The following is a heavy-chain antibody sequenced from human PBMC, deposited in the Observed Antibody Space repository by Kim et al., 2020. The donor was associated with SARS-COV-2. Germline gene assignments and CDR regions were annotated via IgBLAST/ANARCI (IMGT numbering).Heavy chain of an antibody. CDR2: IYSGGST. CDR3: VRDAYRSGVARGFDY. J-gene: IGHJ4*02. D-gene: IGHD2-15*01. V-gene: IGHV3-53*01. Sequence: GGSLRLSCAASGFTVSSNYMSWVRQAPGKGLEWVSVIYSGGSTYYADSVKGRFTISRDNSKNTLYLQMNSLRAEDTAVYYCVRDAYRSGVARGFDYWGQGTLVTVSS. CDR1: GFTVSSNY.